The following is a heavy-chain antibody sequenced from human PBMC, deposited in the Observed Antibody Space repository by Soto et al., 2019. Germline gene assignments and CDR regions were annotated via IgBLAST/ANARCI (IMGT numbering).Heavy chain of an antibody. CDR3: AKDSYYHDTSGYYTFDS. D-gene: IGHD3-22*01. J-gene: IGHJ4*02. CDR2: ISYAGSNE. Sequence: QVQLVESGGGVVQPGRSLRLSCAASGSTFSSYGMHWVRQAPGKGLEWVAGISYAGSNENSADSVKGRFTISRDNSXTXXFLQMHSLRDEDTAVYYCAKDSYYHDTSGYYTFDSWGQGTLVTVSS. V-gene: IGHV3-30*18. CDR1: GSTFSSYG.